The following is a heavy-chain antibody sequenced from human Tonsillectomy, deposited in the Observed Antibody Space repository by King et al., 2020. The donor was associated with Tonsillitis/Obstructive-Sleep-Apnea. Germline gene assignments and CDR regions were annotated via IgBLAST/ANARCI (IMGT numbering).Heavy chain of an antibody. Sequence: VQLVESGGGPVKPGGSLRLSCAASGFTFSSYSMNWVRQDPGKGLEWGSAISCSSIYIYDSDSVKGRFTVSRDNAKNSMDLQMNGLRAEDTAVYYCARVGGYTGYDDHYFDYWGQGTLVTVSS. J-gene: IGHJ4*02. CDR2: ISCSSIYI. V-gene: IGHV3-21*01. CDR1: GFTFSSYS. CDR3: ARVGGYTGYDDHYFDY. D-gene: IGHD5-12*01.